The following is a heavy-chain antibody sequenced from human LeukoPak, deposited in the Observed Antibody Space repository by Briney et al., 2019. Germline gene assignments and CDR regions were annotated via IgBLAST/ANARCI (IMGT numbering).Heavy chain of an antibody. CDR2: IYYSGGT. CDR3: ARDTGGGWNVD. Sequence: PSETLSLTCTVSGGSVSSGSYYWSWIWQPPGKGLEWIGYIYYSGGTNYNPSLKSRVTISVDTSKNQFSLKLSSVTAADTAVYYCARDTGGGWNVDWGQGTLVTVSS. CDR1: GGSVSSGSYY. D-gene: IGHD1-1*01. J-gene: IGHJ4*02. V-gene: IGHV4-61*01.